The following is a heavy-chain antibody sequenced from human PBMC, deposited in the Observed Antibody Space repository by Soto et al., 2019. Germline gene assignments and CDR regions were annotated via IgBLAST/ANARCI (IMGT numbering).Heavy chain of an antibody. D-gene: IGHD4-17*01. CDR1: GFTFSTSA. Sequence: GGSLRLSCAASGFTFSTSAMTWVRQAPGRGLEWVSVITAGGGSTYYADSVKGRFTISRDNAKNSLYLQMNSLRAEDTAVYYCAKTYGDYYGMDVWGQGTTVTVSS. V-gene: IGHV3-23*01. CDR3: AKTYGDYYGMDV. J-gene: IGHJ6*02. CDR2: ITAGGGST.